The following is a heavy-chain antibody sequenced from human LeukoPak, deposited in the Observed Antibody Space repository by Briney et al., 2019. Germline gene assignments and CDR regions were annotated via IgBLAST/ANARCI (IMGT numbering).Heavy chain of an antibody. V-gene: IGHV1-69*13. CDR3: AREFTYYYDSSGYFIDWFDP. CDR2: IIPIFGTA. J-gene: IGHJ5*02. CDR1: GGTFSSYA. Sequence: ASVKVSCKASGGTFSSYAISWVRQAPGQGLEWMGGIIPIFGTANYAQKFQGRVTITADESTSTAYMELSSLRSEDTAVYYWAREFTYYYDSSGYFIDWFDPWGQGPLVTVS. D-gene: IGHD3-22*01.